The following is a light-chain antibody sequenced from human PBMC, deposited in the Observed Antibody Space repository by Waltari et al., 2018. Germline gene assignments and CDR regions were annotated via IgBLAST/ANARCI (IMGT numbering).Light chain of an antibody. J-gene: IGLJ2*01. CDR2: EVT. Sequence: QSALTPPASVSGSLGQSITISCTGTSSDLGGYNYVSWYQQHPGKAPKLMIYEVTNRPSGVSNRFSGSKSGNTASLTISGLQAEDEADYYCKSYTSSSTLLFGGGTKLTVL. CDR3: KSYTSSSTLL. CDR1: SSDLGGYNY. V-gene: IGLV2-14*01.